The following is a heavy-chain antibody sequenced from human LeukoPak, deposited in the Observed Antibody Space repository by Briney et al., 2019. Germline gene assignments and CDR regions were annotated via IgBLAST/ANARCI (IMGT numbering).Heavy chain of an antibody. J-gene: IGHJ4*02. CDR3: AREHEDIVVVPAAMNDY. Sequence: GSLRLSCAASGFTFSSYWMSWVRQAPGKGLEWVANIKQDGSEKYYVDSVKGRFTISRGNAKNSLYLQMNSLRAEDTAVHYCAREHEDIVVVPAAMNDYWGQGTLVTVSS. CDR1: GFTFSSYW. CDR2: IKQDGSEK. V-gene: IGHV3-7*01. D-gene: IGHD2-2*01.